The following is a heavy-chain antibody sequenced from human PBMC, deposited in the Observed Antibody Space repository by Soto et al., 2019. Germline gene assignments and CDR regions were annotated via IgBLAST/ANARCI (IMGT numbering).Heavy chain of an antibody. J-gene: IGHJ6*02. Sequence: EVQLVESGGGLVQPGGSLRLSCAASGFTFSSHWMHWVRQAPGKGLVWVSRIDSDGSSTSYADSVKGRFTISRDNAKNTLYLQMNSLRADDTAVYYCARLQSYDFWSGLAFYYYGMDVWGQGTTVTVSS. CDR3: ARLQSYDFWSGLAFYYYGMDV. D-gene: IGHD3-3*01. V-gene: IGHV3-74*01. CDR1: GFTFSSHW. CDR2: IDSDGSST.